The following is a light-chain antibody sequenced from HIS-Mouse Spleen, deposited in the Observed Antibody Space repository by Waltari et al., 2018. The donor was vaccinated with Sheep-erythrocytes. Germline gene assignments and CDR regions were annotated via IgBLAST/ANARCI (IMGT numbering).Light chain of an antibody. CDR2: DVS. CDR1: SSDGGGYNY. Sequence: QSALTQPRSVSASPGQSVTISCTGTSSDGGGYNYVSWYQQQPGKAPQLMIYDVSKRPYGLPDRFSDSKSGNTASLTISGLQAEDEADYYCCSYAGSYNHVFATGTKVTVL. CDR3: CSYAGSYNHV. J-gene: IGLJ1*01. V-gene: IGLV2-11*01.